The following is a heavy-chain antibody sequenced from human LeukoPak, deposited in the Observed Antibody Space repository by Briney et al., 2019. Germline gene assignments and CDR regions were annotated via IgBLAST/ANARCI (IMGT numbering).Heavy chain of an antibody. V-gene: IGHV3-9*01. Sequence: GGSLRLSCEASGFAFDDYAMHWVRQAPGKGLEWVSGFSWNSANIASADSVKGRFTISRDNAKNSLHPQMNSLRTDDTAVYYCVKDRGTHMSGVFHYWGQGTLVTVSS. CDR1: GFAFDDYA. D-gene: IGHD2-21*01. CDR2: FSWNSANI. J-gene: IGHJ4*02. CDR3: VKDRGTHMSGVFHY.